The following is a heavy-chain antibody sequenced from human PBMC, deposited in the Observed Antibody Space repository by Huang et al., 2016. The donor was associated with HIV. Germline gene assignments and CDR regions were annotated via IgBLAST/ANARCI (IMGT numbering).Heavy chain of an antibody. CDR2: ISYDGSRE. V-gene: IGHV3-30*18. CDR1: GFTFNKFD. CDR3: AKDGRGSGTYYDYFEY. Sequence: QVQLVESGGGVVQPGRSLRLSCAAFGFTFNKFDMHWVRQAPGKGLEWVAVISYDGSREYHADSVRGRFTISRDNSKNTVQLQMNSLRVEDTAVYYCAKDGRGSGTYYDYFEYWGQGTLVTVSS. J-gene: IGHJ4*02. D-gene: IGHD1-26*01.